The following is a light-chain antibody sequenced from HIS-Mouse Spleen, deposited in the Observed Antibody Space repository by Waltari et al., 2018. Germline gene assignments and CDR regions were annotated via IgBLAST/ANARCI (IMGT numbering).Light chain of an antibody. Sequence: DIQLTQSPSFLSASVGDRVTITCRDSQGISSYLAWYQQKPGKDPKLLIYAASTLQSGVPSRFSGSGSGTDFTLTISSLEPEDFAVYYCQQRSNWPPLTFGGGTKVEIK. CDR1: QGISSY. CDR3: QQRSNWPPLT. CDR2: AAS. J-gene: IGKJ4*01. V-gene: IGKV1-9*01.